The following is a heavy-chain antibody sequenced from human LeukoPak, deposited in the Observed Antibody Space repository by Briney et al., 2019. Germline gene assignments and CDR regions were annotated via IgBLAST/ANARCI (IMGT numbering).Heavy chain of an antibody. CDR3: ARAVAGSYYYYYYGMDV. J-gene: IGHJ6*02. Sequence: SGTLSLTCTVSGGSVSSGSYYWSWIRQPPGKGLEWIGYIYYSGSTNYNPSLKSRVTISVDTSKNQFSLKLSSVTAADTAVYYCARAVAGSYYYYYYGMDVWGQGTTVTVSS. V-gene: IGHV4-61*01. D-gene: IGHD6-19*01. CDR1: GGSVSSGSYY. CDR2: IYYSGST.